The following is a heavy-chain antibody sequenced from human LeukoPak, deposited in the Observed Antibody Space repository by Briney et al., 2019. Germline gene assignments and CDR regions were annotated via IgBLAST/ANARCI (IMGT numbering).Heavy chain of an antibody. CDR1: GFTFSSYA. CDR3: AKGGARPKITMVRGAKDYYYGMDV. V-gene: IGHV3-23*01. D-gene: IGHD3-10*01. Sequence: GGSLRLCCAASGFTFSSYAMSWGRQAPGKGLEWVSAISGSGGSTYYADSVKGRFTISRDNSKNTLYLQMNSLRAEDTAVYYCAKGGARPKITMVRGAKDYYYGMDVWGKGTTVTVSS. CDR2: ISGSGGST. J-gene: IGHJ6*04.